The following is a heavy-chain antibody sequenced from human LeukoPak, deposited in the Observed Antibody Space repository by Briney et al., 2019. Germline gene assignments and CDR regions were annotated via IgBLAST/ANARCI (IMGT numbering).Heavy chain of an antibody. Sequence: GGSLRXXXXXXXXTFSXYSMNWVRQAPGKGLEWVSSISSSSSYIYYADSVKGRFTISRDNAKNSLYLQMNSLRAEDTAVYYCARYYGSGSYYTDYWGQGTLVTVSS. CDR1: XXTFSXYS. CDR2: ISSSSSYI. V-gene: IGHV3-21*01. J-gene: IGHJ4*02. D-gene: IGHD3-10*01. CDR3: ARYYGSGSYYTDY.